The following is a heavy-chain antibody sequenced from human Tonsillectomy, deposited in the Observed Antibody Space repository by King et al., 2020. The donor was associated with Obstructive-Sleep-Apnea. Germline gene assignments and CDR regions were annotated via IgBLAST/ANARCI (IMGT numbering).Heavy chain of an antibody. CDR1: GFTFSSYA. V-gene: IGHV3-23*04. CDR2: ISGSGGST. Sequence: VQLVESGGGLVQPGGSLRLSCAASGFTFSSYAMSWVRQAPGKGLEWVSAISGSGGSTYYADSVKGRFTISRDNSKNTLYLQMNSLRAEDTAVYYCAKEGWELRLYYYGMDVWGQGTTVTVSS. J-gene: IGHJ6*02. D-gene: IGHD1-26*01. CDR3: AKEGWELRLYYYGMDV.